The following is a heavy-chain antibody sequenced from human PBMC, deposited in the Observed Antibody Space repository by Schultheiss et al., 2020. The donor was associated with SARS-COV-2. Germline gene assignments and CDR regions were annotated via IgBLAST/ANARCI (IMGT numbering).Heavy chain of an antibody. CDR3: ARRMYSSSSGFDP. CDR2: IWYDGSNK. Sequence: GGSLRLSCVASGFTFSSYGMHWVRQAPGKGLEWVAVIWYDGSNKEYADSVKGRFTISRDNSRNTMYMQMKSVRAEDTAVYYCARRMYSSSSGFDPWGQGTLVTVSS. CDR1: GFTFSSYG. D-gene: IGHD6-6*01. V-gene: IGHV3-33*01. J-gene: IGHJ5*02.